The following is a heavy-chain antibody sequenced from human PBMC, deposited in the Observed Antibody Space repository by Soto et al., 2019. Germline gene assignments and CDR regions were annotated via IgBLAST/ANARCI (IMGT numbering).Heavy chain of an antibody. CDR2: TGGLETDT. CDR3: AKDRMSYNSVWDPFDI. CDR1: GFTFSTYA. Sequence: GGSLRLSCAASGFTFSTYAMSWVRQAPGKGLEWVAGTGGLETDTYYADSVRGRFTISGDNSRSTLVLQMTSLRADDTAIYYCAKDRMSYNSVWDPFDIWGQGTVVTVSS. V-gene: IGHV3-23*01. J-gene: IGHJ3*02. D-gene: IGHD1-26*01.